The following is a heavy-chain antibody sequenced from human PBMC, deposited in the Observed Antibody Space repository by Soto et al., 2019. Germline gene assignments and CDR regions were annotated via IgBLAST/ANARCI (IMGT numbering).Heavy chain of an antibody. J-gene: IGHJ5*02. V-gene: IGHV1-2*04. CDR2: INPNSGGT. CDR1: GYTFTGYY. Sequence: GASVKVSCKASGYTFTGYYMHWVRQAPGQGLEWMGWINPNSGGTNYAQKFQGWFTMTRDTSISTAYMELSRLRSDDTAVYYCARQYSGSYYNWFDPWGQGTLVTVSS. CDR3: ARQYSGSYYNWFDP. D-gene: IGHD1-26*01.